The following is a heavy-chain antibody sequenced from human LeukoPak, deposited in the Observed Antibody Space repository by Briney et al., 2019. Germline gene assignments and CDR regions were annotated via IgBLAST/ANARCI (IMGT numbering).Heavy chain of an antibody. V-gene: IGHV1-2*02. Sequence: ASVKVSCMASGYTFTGYYMHWVRQAPGQGLEWMGWINPNSGGTNYAQKFQGRVTMARDTSISTAYMELSRLRSDDTAVYYCAREEDGRSFDYWGQGTLVTVSS. D-gene: IGHD5-24*01. CDR1: GYTFTGYY. J-gene: IGHJ4*02. CDR3: AREEDGRSFDY. CDR2: INPNSGGT.